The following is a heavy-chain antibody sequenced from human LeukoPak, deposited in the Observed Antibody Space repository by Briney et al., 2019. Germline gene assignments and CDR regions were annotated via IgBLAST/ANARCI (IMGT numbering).Heavy chain of an antibody. D-gene: IGHD2-21*01. CDR1: GGSVSSYY. J-gene: IGHJ2*01. Sequence: SETLSLTCTVSGGSVSSYYCSWMRQFPGKGLEWIGYVYYSGSTNYNPALKSRVTISLDTSENQFSLKLSSVTAADTAVYYCAREANSPTARYWYFDLWGRGTQVTVSS. CDR2: VYYSGST. V-gene: IGHV4-59*02. CDR3: AREANSPTARYWYFDL.